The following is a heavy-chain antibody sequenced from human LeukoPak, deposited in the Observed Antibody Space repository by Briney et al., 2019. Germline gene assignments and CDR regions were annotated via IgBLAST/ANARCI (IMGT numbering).Heavy chain of an antibody. CDR1: GFTFRNYV. CDR3: AKEAPYCGGDCYGVFDY. D-gene: IGHD2-21*02. J-gene: IGHJ4*02. CDR2: VSGSGVTA. V-gene: IGHV3-23*01. Sequence: GGSLRLSCAASGFTFRNYVISWVRQAPGKGLEWVSGVSGSGVTAYYADSVKGRFTISRDSSKNTLYLQMNSLRADDTAVYYCAKEAPYCGGDCYGVFDYWGQGNLVAVSS.